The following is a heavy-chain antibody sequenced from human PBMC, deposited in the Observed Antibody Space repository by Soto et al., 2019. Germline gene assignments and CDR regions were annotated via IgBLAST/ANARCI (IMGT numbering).Heavy chain of an antibody. CDR1: GATFSSYA. CDR2: IIPIFGTA. CDR3: ARSDGEYNWFDP. Sequence: QVQLVQSGAEVKTPGSSVKVSGKASGATFSSYAISWVRQAPGQVLEWMGGIIPIFGTANYAQKFQGRVTITADESTSTAYLELSSLRSEDTAVYYCARSDGEYNWFDPWGQGTLVTVSS. D-gene: IGHD4-17*01. V-gene: IGHV1-69*01. J-gene: IGHJ5*02.